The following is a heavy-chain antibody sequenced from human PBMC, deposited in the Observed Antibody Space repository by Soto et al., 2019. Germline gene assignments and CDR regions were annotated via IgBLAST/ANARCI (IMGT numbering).Heavy chain of an antibody. V-gene: IGHV3-66*01. D-gene: IGHD3-16*01. Sequence: EVQLVESGGGLVQPGGSLRLSCAASGFTVSSNYMSWVRQAPGKGLEWVSVIYSGGSTYYADSVKGRFTISRDNSKNTLYLQMNSLRAEDTAVYYCARDPRDYIWESPPRSIWGQGTMVTVSS. J-gene: IGHJ3*02. CDR2: IYSGGST. CDR3: ARDPRDYIWESPPRSI. CDR1: GFTVSSNY.